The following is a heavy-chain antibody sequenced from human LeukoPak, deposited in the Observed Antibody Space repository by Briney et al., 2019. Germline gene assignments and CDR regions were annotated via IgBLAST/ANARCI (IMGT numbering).Heavy chain of an antibody. CDR3: AKDQDSLIVGAMGY. D-gene: IGHD1-26*01. CDR2: ISYDGSNK. CDR1: GFTFSSYA. J-gene: IGHJ4*02. Sequence: HPGGSLRLSCAASGFTFSSYAMHWVRQAPGKGLEWVAVISYDGSNKYYADSVKGRFTISRDNAKNSLYLQMNSLRAEDTALNYCAKDQDSLIVGAMGYWGQGTLVTVSS. V-gene: IGHV3-30-3*01.